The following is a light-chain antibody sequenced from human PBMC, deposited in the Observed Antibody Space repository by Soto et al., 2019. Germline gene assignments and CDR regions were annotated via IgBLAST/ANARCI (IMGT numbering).Light chain of an antibody. CDR2: GTS. Sequence: VLSQSPCTLSLSPGERATLSCRASQSVSSSSLAWYQQRPGQAPRLLIYGTSSRATGIPARFSGSGSETEFTLTISSLQSEDFGAYYCQQYHKWPPITFGQVRRLEIK. CDR1: QSVSSS. CDR3: QQYHKWPPIT. V-gene: IGKV3-15*01. J-gene: IGKJ5*01.